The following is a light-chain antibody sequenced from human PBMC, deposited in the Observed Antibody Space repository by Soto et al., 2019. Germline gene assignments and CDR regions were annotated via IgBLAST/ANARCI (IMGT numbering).Light chain of an antibody. J-gene: IGLJ3*02. CDR3: ETWDSNTRV. V-gene: IGLV4-60*02. CDR2: LEGSGSY. CDR1: SGHSSYI. Sequence: QTVVTQSSSASACLGSSVKLTCTLSSGHSSYIIAWHQQQPGKAPRYLMKLEGSGSYNKGSGVPDRFSGSSSGADRYLTISILQFEDEADYYCETWDSNTRVFGGGTKLTVL.